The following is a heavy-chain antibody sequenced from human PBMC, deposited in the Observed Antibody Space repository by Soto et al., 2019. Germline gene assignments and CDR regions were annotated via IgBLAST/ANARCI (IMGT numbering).Heavy chain of an antibody. CDR2: IYHSGST. V-gene: IGHV4-61*01. Sequence: QVQLQESGPGLVKPSETLSLTCTVSGGSVSSGSYHWGWIRQPPGKGLEWIGYIYHSGSTNYNPSLKSRVTISVDTSMNQFSLSLTSVTAADTAVYYCARLSAAWFDPWGQGTLVTVAS. J-gene: IGHJ5*02. CDR3: ARLSAAWFDP. D-gene: IGHD6-19*01. CDR1: GGSVSSGSYH.